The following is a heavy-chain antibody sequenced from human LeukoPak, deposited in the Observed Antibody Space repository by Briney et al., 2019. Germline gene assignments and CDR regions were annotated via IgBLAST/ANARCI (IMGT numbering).Heavy chain of an antibody. CDR2: INPNSGGT. CDR1: GYTFTAYY. V-gene: IGHV1-2*02. J-gene: IGHJ4*02. Sequence: ASVKVSCKASGYTFTAYYLHWVRQAPGQGLEWMGWINPNSGGTNYAQKFQGRVTMTRDTSISTAYMELSRLRSDDTAVYYCARFYYDSSGYYYFDYWGQGTLVTVSS. D-gene: IGHD3-22*01. CDR3: ARFYYDSSGYYYFDY.